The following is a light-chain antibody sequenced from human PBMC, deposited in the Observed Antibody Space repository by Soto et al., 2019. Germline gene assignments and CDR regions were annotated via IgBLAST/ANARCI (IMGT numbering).Light chain of an antibody. Sequence: DIVMTQSPDSLAVSLGERATINCKSSQSVLYSSNNKNYLAWYQQKPGQPPKLLIHWASIRESGVPDRFSARGSGTDFTLTIRSLQAEDVAVYFCQQYYTIPYTFGQGTKLVIK. CDR3: QQYYTIPYT. V-gene: IGKV4-1*01. CDR1: QSVLYSSNNKNY. CDR2: WAS. J-gene: IGKJ2*01.